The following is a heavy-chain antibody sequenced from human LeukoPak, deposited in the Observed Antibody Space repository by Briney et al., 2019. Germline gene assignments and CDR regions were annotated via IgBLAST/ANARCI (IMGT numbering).Heavy chain of an antibody. CDR3: ARIVPAATYYYYYMDV. J-gene: IGHJ6*03. CDR2: IYTSGST. Sequence: SETLSLTCTVSGGSISSYYWSWIRQPAGRGLEWIGRIYTSGSTNYNPSLKSRVTISVDKSKNQFSLKLSSVTAADTAVYYCARIVPAATYYYYYMDVWSKGTTVTVSS. D-gene: IGHD2-2*01. CDR1: GGSISSYY. V-gene: IGHV4-4*07.